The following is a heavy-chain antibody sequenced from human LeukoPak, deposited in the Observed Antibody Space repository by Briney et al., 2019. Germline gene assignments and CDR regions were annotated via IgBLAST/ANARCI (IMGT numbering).Heavy chain of an antibody. CDR2: INHSGST. CDR3: ARARYSNYRYYYYMDV. V-gene: IGHV4-38-2*02. D-gene: IGHD4-11*01. Sequence: PSETLSLTCTVSGYSISSGYFWGWIRQPPGKGLEWIGEINHSGSTNYNPSLKSRVTISVDTSKNQFSLKLSSVTAADTAVYYCARARYSNYRYYYYMDVWGKGTTVTVSS. J-gene: IGHJ6*03. CDR1: GYSISSGYF.